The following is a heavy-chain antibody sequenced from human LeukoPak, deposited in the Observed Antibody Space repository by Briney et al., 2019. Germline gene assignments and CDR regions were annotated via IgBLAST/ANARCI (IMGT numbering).Heavy chain of an antibody. J-gene: IGHJ6*04. CDR1: GFTVSSNY. CDR2: IYSGGST. V-gene: IGHV3-53*01. CDR3: ARAPLEYYYGMDA. Sequence: PGGSLRLSCAASGFTVSSNYMSWVRQAPGKGLEWVSVIYSGGSTYYADSVKGRFTISRDNSKNTLYLQMNSLRAEDTAVYYCARAPLEYYYGMDAWGKGTTVTVSS. D-gene: IGHD3-3*01.